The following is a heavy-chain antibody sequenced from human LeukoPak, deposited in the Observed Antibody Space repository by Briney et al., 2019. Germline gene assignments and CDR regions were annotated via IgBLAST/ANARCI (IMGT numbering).Heavy chain of an antibody. J-gene: IGHJ4*02. V-gene: IGHV1-46*01. D-gene: IGHD3-16*01. CDR3: VCGSGGYFDY. Sequence: GASVKVSCKASGYTFTSHYMHWVRQAPGQGLEWMGIINPSGGSTSNAQKFQGRVTMTRDTSTSTVYMELSSLRAEDTAVYYCVCGSGGYFDYWGQGTLVTVSS. CDR2: INPSGGST. CDR1: GYTFTSHY.